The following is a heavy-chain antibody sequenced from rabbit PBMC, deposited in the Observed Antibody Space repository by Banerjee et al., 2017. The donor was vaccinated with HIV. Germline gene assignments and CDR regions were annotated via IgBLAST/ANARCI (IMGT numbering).Heavy chain of an antibody. CDR2: IYAGSSGKT. V-gene: IGHV1S40*01. CDR1: GFDFSSSYW. Sequence: QSLEESGGDLVKPGASLTLACTASGFDFSSSYWICWVRQAPGKGLEWIACIYAGSSGKTYYASWAKGRFTISKTSSTTVTLQMTSLTAADTATYFCARSDAGNNDYSNLWGQGTLVTVS. CDR3: ARSDAGNNDYSNL. D-gene: IGHD8-1*01. J-gene: IGHJ3*01.